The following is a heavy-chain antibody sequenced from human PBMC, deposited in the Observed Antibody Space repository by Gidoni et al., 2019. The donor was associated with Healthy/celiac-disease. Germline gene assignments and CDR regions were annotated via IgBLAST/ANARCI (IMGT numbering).Heavy chain of an antibody. V-gene: IGHV4-34*01. CDR2: INHSGST. CDR3: AILYYDFWSGQDAFDI. D-gene: IGHD3-3*01. Sequence: QVQLQQWGAGLLKPSETLSLTCAVYGGSFSGYYWSWIRQPPGKGLEWIGEINHSGSTNYNPSLKSRVTISVDTSKNQFSLKLSSVTAADTAVYYCAILYYDFWSGQDAFDIWGQGTMVTVSS. J-gene: IGHJ3*02. CDR1: GGSFSGYY.